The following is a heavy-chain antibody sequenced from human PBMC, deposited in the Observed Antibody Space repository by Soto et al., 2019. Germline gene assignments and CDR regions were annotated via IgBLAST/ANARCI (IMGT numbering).Heavy chain of an antibody. CDR3: ARDLGRSPVDY. CDR1: GFAVSSNH. J-gene: IGHJ4*02. CDR2: IHSDGDRNPGAT. V-gene: IGHV3-53*02. Sequence: EVQMEESGGDLIQPGGSLSLSCAASGFAVSSNHMSWVRQAPGKGLECVALIHSDGDRNPGATYYADSVKGRFTISRDNTKNPLVLQMASLRSEDSAVDYCARDLGRSPVDYWGQGILVPVSS.